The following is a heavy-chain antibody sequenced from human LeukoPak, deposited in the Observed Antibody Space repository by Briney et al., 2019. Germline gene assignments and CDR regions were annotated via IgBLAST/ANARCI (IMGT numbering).Heavy chain of an antibody. CDR2: IYSGGTT. D-gene: IGHD2-15*01. Sequence: PGGSLRLSCAASGFIVSSNYMSWVRQAPGKGLEWVSIIYSGGTTYYADSVKGRFTISRDNSKNTLYLQMNSLRAEDTGVYYCASTQRGDYFDYWGQGTLVTVSS. V-gene: IGHV3-66*01. CDR3: ASTQRGDYFDY. J-gene: IGHJ4*02. CDR1: GFIVSSNY.